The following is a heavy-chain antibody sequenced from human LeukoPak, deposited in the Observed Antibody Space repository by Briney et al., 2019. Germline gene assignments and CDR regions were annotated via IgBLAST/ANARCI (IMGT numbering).Heavy chain of an antibody. V-gene: IGHV4-30-4*01. CDR2: IYYSGNT. CDR3: ARVANSGYDYRGDFDY. J-gene: IGHJ4*02. Sequence: SQTLSLTCTVSGGSISNGSYYRSWIRQPPGKGLEWIGHIYYSGNTYYSPSLKSRLTISVDTSKDQFSLRLTSATAADTAVYYCARVANSGYDYRGDFDYWGPGTLVTVSA. D-gene: IGHD5-12*01. CDR1: GGSISNGSYY.